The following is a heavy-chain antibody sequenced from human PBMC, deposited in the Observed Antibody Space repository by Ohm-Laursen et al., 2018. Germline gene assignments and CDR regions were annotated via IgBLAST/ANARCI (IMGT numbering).Heavy chain of an antibody. Sequence: SETLSLTCTVSGASMIDYYWNWIRQSPGKGLEWIGYIYYSGSTKYNPSLESRVTISLYTSRNQFSLRLTSLTAADTAVYYCARNFNWENPYNFAYWGQGILVTVSS. CDR3: ARNFNWENPYNFAY. CDR1: GASMIDYY. CDR2: IYYSGST. V-gene: IGHV4-59*01. J-gene: IGHJ4*02. D-gene: IGHD3-9*01.